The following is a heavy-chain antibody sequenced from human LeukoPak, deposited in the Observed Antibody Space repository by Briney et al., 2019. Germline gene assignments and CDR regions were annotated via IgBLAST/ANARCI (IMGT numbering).Heavy chain of an antibody. Sequence: PGGSLRLSCAASGFTFSSYEMNWVRQAPGKGLEWVSYISSSGSTIYYADSVKGRFTISRDNAKNSLYLQMNSLRAEDTAVYYCARDPGVSSGYVFDYWGQGTLVTVSS. D-gene: IGHD3-22*01. CDR3: ARDPGVSSGYVFDY. V-gene: IGHV3-48*03. CDR1: GFTFSSYE. J-gene: IGHJ4*02. CDR2: ISSSGSTI.